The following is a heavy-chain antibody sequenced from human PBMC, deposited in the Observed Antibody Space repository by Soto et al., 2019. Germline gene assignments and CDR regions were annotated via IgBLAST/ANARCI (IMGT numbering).Heavy chain of an antibody. Sequence: ETLSLTCTVSGGSISSYYWSWIRQPPGKGLEWIGYIYYSGSTNYNPSLKSRVTISVDTSKNQFSLKLSSVTAADTAVYYCARVARSAGDIVVVVDYFDYWGQGTLVTVSS. CDR3: ARVARSAGDIVVVVDYFDY. J-gene: IGHJ4*02. D-gene: IGHD2-15*01. CDR2: IYYSGST. CDR1: GGSISSYY. V-gene: IGHV4-59*01.